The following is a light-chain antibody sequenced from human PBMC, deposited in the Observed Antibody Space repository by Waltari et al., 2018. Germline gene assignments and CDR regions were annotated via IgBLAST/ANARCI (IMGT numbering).Light chain of an antibody. CDR2: KAS. V-gene: IGKV1-5*03. CDR1: QSISDW. CDR3: QQYDGFWT. Sequence: DIQMTQSPSTLSASVGYSVTITFRASQSISDWLAWYQQKPGKAPKLLIYKASSLQSGVPSRFSGSGSGTEFTLTISSLQPDDFATYYCQQYDGFWTFGQGTKVDIK. J-gene: IGKJ1*01.